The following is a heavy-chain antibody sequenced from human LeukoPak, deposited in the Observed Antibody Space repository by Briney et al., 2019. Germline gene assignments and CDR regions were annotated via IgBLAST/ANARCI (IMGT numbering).Heavy chain of an antibody. CDR2: ISTSGTAV. D-gene: IGHD5-12*01. J-gene: IGHJ4*02. CDR3: AKSPGGYSGPFGD. V-gene: IGHV3-11*04. CDR1: GFTFSDYY. Sequence: GGSLRLTCAASGFTFSDYYMSWIRQAPGKGLEWVSYISTSGTAVYYADSVKGRFTISRDNAKNSLYLQMNSLRVEDTAVYYCAKSPGGYSGPFGDWGQGTLVTVSS.